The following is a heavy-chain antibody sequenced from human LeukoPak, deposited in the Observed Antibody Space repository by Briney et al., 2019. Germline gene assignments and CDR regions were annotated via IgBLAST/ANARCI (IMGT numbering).Heavy chain of an antibody. V-gene: IGHV3-30*02. CDR1: GFTFSSYG. CDR2: IRYDGSNK. CDR3: AKDRDSSSWYFDY. J-gene: IGHJ4*02. Sequence: RAGGSLRLSCAASGFTFSSYGMHWVRQAPGKGLEWVAFIRYDGSNKYYADSVKGRFTISRDNSKNTLYLQMNSLRAEDTAVYYCAKDRDSSSWYFDYWGQGTLVTVSS. D-gene: IGHD6-13*01.